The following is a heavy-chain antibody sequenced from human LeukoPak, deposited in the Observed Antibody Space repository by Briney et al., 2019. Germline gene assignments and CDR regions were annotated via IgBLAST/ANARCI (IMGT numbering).Heavy chain of an antibody. J-gene: IGHJ4*02. V-gene: IGHV3-23*01. D-gene: IGHD1-14*01. Sequence: GGSLRLSCAASGFTFSSYAMSWVRQAKGKGLEWVSGISGSGGSTYQADSVKGRFTISRDNSKNTLYLQMDSLRAEDTAVYYCAREVMDNLRFDYWGQGTLVTVSS. CDR2: ISGSGGST. CDR1: GFTFSSYA. CDR3: AREVMDNLRFDY.